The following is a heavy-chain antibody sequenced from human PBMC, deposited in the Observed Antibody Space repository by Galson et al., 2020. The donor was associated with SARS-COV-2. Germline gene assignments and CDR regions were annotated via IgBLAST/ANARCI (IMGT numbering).Heavy chain of an antibody. CDR1: GFTFSASW. J-gene: IGHJ5*02. V-gene: IGHV3-74*01. CDR2: LNPDGSVT. D-gene: IGHD6-13*01. Sequence: GESLKISCAASGFTFSASWMHWVRQAPGTGLVYVSRLNPDGSVTAYADSVKGRFTISRDNAKNTLYLQMNSLRVEDTAVYYCATAHSSSANYIDPWGSGTLVTVSS. CDR3: ATAHSSSANYIDP.